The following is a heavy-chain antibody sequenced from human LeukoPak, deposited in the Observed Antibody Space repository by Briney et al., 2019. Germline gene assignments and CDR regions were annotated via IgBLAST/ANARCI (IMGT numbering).Heavy chain of an antibody. CDR3: ARVAPSGGDY. CDR1: GGSISSSSYY. J-gene: IGHJ4*02. CDR2: IYYSGSA. Sequence: SETLSLTCTVSGGSISSSSYYWGWIRQPPGKGLEWIGSIYYSGSAYYNPSLKSRVTISVDTSKNQFSLKLSSVTAADTAVYYCARVAPSGGDYWGQGTLVTVSS. D-gene: IGHD3-10*01. V-gene: IGHV4-39*01.